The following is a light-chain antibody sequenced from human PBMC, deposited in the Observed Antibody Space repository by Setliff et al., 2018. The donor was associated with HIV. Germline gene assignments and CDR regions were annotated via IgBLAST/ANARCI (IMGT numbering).Light chain of an antibody. Sequence: SVLTQPASVSGSPGQSITISCTGTSGDVGRYNLVSWYQQQPGKPPKLMIYQASKRPSGVSNRFSGSKSGNTASLTISGLQAEDEADYYCCSNTGSNTYVFGTGTKSPS. V-gene: IGLV2-23*01. J-gene: IGLJ1*01. CDR2: QAS. CDR3: CSNTGSNTYV. CDR1: SGDVGRYNL.